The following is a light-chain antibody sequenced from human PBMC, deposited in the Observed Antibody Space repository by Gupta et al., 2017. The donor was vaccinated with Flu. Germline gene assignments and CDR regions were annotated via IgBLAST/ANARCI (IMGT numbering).Light chain of an antibody. Sequence: IPPNPSPSTLSASGGDRVTITCRASQNIKSWLAWYQQKPGKAPKFLIYKASGLQTGVPSRFSGSGSGTQFTRTISSLQPDDYATYYCQQYEAYPLTFGGGTKVEIK. CDR2: KAS. V-gene: IGKV1-5*03. CDR1: QNIKSW. J-gene: IGKJ4*01. CDR3: QQYEAYPLT.